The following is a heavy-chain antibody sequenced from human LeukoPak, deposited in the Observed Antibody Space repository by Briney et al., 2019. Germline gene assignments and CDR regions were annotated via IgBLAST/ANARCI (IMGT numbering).Heavy chain of an antibody. Sequence: PSETLSLTCTVFGGSISSYYWSWIRQPPGKGLEWIGYIYYSGSTNYNPSLKSRVTISVDMSKNQFSLKVRSVTAADTAVYYCARGGWQEIRHWGQGTLVTVSS. J-gene: IGHJ4*02. CDR1: GGSISSYY. CDR3: ARGGWQEIRH. CDR2: IYYSGST. D-gene: IGHD5-24*01. V-gene: IGHV4-59*01.